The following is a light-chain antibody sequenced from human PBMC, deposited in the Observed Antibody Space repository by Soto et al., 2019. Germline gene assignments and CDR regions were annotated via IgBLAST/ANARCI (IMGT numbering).Light chain of an antibody. CDR3: SSHAGSDDPIV. J-gene: IGLJ1*01. CDR2: DVN. V-gene: IGLV2-8*01. Sequence: QSALTQPPSASGSPGQSVTISCTGTSSDVGGYPFVSWYQQHPGKAPKVLLYDVNRRPSGVPDRFSGSKSGNTASLTVSGLQAEDEAVYYCSSHAGSDDPIVFGTGTKLTVL. CDR1: SSDVGGYPF.